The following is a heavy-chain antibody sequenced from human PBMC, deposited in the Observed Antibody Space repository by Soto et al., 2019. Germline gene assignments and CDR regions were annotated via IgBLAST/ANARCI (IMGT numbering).Heavy chain of an antibody. Sequence: SVKVSCKASGGTFSSYAISWVRQAPGQGLEWMGGIIPIFGTANYAQKFQGRVTITADESTSTAYMELSSLRSEDTAVYYCARDPVAGNSYYYYGMDVWGQGTTVTVSS. D-gene: IGHD6-19*01. V-gene: IGHV1-69*13. J-gene: IGHJ6*02. CDR1: GGTFSSYA. CDR3: ARDPVAGNSYYYYGMDV. CDR2: IIPIFGTA.